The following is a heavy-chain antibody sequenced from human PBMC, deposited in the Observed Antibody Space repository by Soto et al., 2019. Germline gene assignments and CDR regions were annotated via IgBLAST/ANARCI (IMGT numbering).Heavy chain of an antibody. J-gene: IGHJ4*02. V-gene: IGHV4-30-4*01. CDR2: IYYSGRT. D-gene: IGHD3-22*01. CDR3: ARGPVTMIVLFDY. Sequence: QVQLQESGPGLVKPSQTLSLTCTVSGGSISSGDYYWSWLRQPPGKGLEWIGYIYYSGRTYYNPYLTSRVTISVDTSKNHCSRKLSSVTAADTAVYYGARGPVTMIVLFDYRGQGSLVTVSS. CDR1: GGSISSGDYY.